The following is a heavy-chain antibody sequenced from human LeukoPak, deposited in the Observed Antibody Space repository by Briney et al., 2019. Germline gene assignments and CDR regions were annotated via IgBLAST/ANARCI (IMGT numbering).Heavy chain of an antibody. J-gene: IGHJ4*02. D-gene: IGHD1-26*01. CDR2: IIPIFGTA. V-gene: IGHV1-69*05. CDR3: ARIGGSYSLDY. Sequence: SVKVSCKASGGTFSSYAISWVRQAPGRGLEWMGRIIPIFGTANYAQKFQGRVTMTRDTSTSTVYMELSSLRSEDTAVYYCARIGGSYSLDYWGQGTLVIVSS. CDR1: GGTFSSYA.